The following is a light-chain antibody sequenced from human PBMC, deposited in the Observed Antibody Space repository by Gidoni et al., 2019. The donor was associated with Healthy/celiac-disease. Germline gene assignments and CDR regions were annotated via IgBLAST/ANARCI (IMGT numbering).Light chain of an antibody. CDR1: QSVSSY. CDR2: DAS. J-gene: IGKJ2*01. CDR3: QQRSNWRHT. Sequence: ETVFTQSPATLSLSTGERATLTCRASQSVSSYLAWYQQKPGQAPRLLIYDASNRATGIPARFSGSGSGTDFTLTISSLEPEDFAVYYCQQRSNWRHTFGQGTKLEIK. V-gene: IGKV3-11*01.